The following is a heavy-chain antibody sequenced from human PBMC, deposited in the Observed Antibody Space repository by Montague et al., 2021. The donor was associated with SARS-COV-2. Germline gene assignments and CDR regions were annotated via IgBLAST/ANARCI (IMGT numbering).Heavy chain of an antibody. CDR1: GGSISSYY. V-gene: IGHV4-59*08. J-gene: IGHJ4*02. D-gene: IGHD3-22*01. Sequence: SETLSLTCTVSGGSISSYYWSWIRQPPGKGLEWIGYIYYTGSTNYNPSLRSRVTISVDTSMKQFSLKLNSVTAADTAVYYCASRYDSSGYYVFWGQGTLVTVSS. CDR3: ASRYDSSGYYVF. CDR2: IYYTGST.